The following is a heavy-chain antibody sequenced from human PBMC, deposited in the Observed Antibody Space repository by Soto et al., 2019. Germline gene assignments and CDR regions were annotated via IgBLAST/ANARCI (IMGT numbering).Heavy chain of an antibody. Sequence: GGSLRLSCAASGFTFSSYTMNWVRQAPGKGLEWVSSISSSSSYIYYADAVKGRFTIARDNAKNSLYPQMNSLRAEATAVYYCARDQGDGYNYLSYWGQGTLVTVSS. CDR2: ISSSSSYI. CDR3: ARDQGDGYNYLSY. D-gene: IGHD5-12*01. V-gene: IGHV3-21*01. J-gene: IGHJ4*02. CDR1: GFTFSSYT.